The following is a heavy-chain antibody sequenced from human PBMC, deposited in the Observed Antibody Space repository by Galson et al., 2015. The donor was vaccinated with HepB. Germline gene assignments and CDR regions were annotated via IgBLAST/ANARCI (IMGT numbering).Heavy chain of an antibody. CDR1: GFTFSNAW. J-gene: IGHJ5*02. Sequence: SLRLSCAGSGFTFSNAWMNWVRQAPGKGLEWVANINQDGSEMYYVDSVKGRFTISRDNAKNSLYLQMDGLRAEDTAIYYCARRKSRRGGGFDPWGQGTLVTVSS. CDR3: ARRKSRRGGGFDP. D-gene: IGHD3-16*01. V-gene: IGHV3-7*01. CDR2: INQDGSEM.